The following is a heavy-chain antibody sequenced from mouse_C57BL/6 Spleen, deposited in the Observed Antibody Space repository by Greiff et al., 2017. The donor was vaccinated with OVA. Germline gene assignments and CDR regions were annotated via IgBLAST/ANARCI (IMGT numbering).Heavy chain of an antibody. V-gene: IGHV1-62-2*01. D-gene: IGHD1-1*01. Sequence: VQLQQSGAELVKPGASVKLSCKASGYTFTEYTIHWVKQRSGQGLEWIGWFYPGSGSIKYNEKFKDKATLTADKSSSTVYMELSRLTSEDSAVYFCARHEGPYYYGSSPSYYAMDYWGQGTSVTVSS. CDR3: ARHEGPYYYGSSPSYYAMDY. J-gene: IGHJ4*01. CDR1: GYTFTEYT. CDR2: FYPGSGSI.